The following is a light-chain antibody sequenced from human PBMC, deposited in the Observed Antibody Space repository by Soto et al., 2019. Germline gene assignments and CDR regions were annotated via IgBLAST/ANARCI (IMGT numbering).Light chain of an antibody. CDR2: EVT. CDR1: ASDIGRYNY. Sequence: QSVLTQPPSASGSPGQSVTISCIGTASDIGRYNYVSWYQHHPGKAPKLIIYEVTKRPSGVPDRFSGSKSGNTASLTVSGLQADDEADYYCGSYTSSNTLEMVFGGGTKLTVL. V-gene: IGLV2-8*01. CDR3: GSYTSSNTLEMV. J-gene: IGLJ2*01.